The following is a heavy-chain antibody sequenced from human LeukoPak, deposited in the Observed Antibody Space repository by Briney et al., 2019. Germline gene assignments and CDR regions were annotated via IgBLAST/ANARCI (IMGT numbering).Heavy chain of an antibody. CDR1: GVSISSYY. CDR2: IYYSGST. V-gene: IGHV4-59*01. J-gene: IGHJ4*02. CDR3: ARSPLPYYFDY. Sequence: SETLALTCTVSGVSISSYYWSWIRQPPGKGLEWIGYIYYSGSTNYNPSLKSRVTISVDTSKNQFSLKLNSVTAADTAVYYCARSPLPYYFDYWGQGTLVTVSS.